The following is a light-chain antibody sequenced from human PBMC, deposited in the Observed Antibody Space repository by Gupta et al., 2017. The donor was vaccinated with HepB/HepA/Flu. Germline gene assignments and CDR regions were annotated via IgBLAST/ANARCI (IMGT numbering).Light chain of an antibody. CDR2: KNN. V-gene: IGLV10-54*04. CDR1: SNNVCNHG. CDR3: TAWDSSLSAQV. Sequence: GGLPQPPSVSKVLRQTATLTCTGNSNNVCNHGAAWLQQHQGHPPNLLYYKNNNRPSGISERFSASRSGNTASLTITGLQSEDEADYYCTAWDSSLSAQVFGGGTKLTVL. J-gene: IGLJ2*01.